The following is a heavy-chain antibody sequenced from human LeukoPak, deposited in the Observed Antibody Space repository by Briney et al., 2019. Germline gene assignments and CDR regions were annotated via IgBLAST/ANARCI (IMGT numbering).Heavy chain of an antibody. CDR3: AKDGSNGDYGDYAEVDY. D-gene: IGHD4-17*01. CDR2: ISYDGSNK. J-gene: IGHJ4*02. CDR1: GFTFSSYG. V-gene: IGHV3-30*18. Sequence: GRSLRLSCAASGFTFSSYGMHWGRQAPGKGLEWVAVISYDGSNKYYADSVKGRFTISRDNSKNTLYLQMNSLRAEDTAVYYCAKDGSNGDYGDYAEVDYWGQGTLVTVSS.